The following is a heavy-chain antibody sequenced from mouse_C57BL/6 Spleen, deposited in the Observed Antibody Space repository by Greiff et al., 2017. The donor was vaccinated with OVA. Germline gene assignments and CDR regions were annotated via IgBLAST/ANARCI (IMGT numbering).Heavy chain of an antibody. Sequence: ESGPGLVKPSQSLSLTCSVTGYSITSGYYWNWIRQFPGNKLEWMGYISYDGSNNYNPSLKNRISITRDTSKNQFFLKLNSVTTEDTATYYCARDRGSHYFDYWGQGTTLTVSS. CDR2: ISYDGSN. J-gene: IGHJ2*01. D-gene: IGHD6-2*01. CDR3: ARDRGSHYFDY. CDR1: GYSITSGYY. V-gene: IGHV3-6*01.